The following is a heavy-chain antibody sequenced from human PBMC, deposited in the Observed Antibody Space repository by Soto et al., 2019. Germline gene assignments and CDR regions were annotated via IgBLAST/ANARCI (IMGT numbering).Heavy chain of an antibody. J-gene: IGHJ6*02. D-gene: IGHD6-19*01. CDR2: IIPIFGTA. V-gene: IGHV1-69*13. Sequence: SVKVSCKASRVAFSKFIVTWVRQAPGLGLEWVGGIIPIFGTASYAQKFQGRVTITADESTSTSYMEVNNLRSEDTAVYYCAKVRYSSPMGYYYGMDVWGQGTTVTVSS. CDR1: RVAFSKFI. CDR3: AKVRYSSPMGYYYGMDV.